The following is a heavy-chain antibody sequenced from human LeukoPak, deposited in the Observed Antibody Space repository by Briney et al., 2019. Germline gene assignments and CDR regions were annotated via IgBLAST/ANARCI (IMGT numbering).Heavy chain of an antibody. CDR1: GGSFSGYY. CDR3: ASGYSSGWYYYYSMDV. V-gene: IGHV4-34*01. CDR2: INHSGST. Sequence: SETLSLTCAVYGGSFSGYYWSWNRQPPGKGLEWIGEINHSGSTNYNPSLKSRVTISVDTSKNQFSLKLSSVTAADTAVYYCASGYSSGWYYYYSMDVWGQGTTVTVSS. D-gene: IGHD6-19*01. J-gene: IGHJ6*02.